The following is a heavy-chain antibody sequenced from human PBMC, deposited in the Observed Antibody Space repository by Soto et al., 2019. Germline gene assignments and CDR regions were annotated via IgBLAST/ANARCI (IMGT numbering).Heavy chain of an antibody. Sequence: GGSLRLSCVASGFTFSGYGMSWVRQAPGKGLEWVSGISGSGSSTYYADSVKGRFAISRDQSKNTLYLQMNSLRAEDTAVYYCARVYSGYGMDVWGQGTTVTVSS. J-gene: IGHJ6*02. CDR1: GFTFSGYG. D-gene: IGHD5-12*01. V-gene: IGHV3-23*01. CDR3: ARVYSGYGMDV. CDR2: ISGSGSST.